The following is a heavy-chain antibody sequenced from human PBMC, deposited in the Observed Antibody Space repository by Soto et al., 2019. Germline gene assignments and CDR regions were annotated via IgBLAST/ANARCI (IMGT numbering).Heavy chain of an antibody. J-gene: IGHJ4*02. CDR2: INPNGGSI. Sequence: QVQLIQSGAEVKKPRASVKVSCKASGYTITRSYIHWVRQAPGQGLEWMAIINPNGGSINCAQKFQGRVTMTRDTSTSTVYMELSSLTSEDTAVYYCARSLMEGDYWCQGTLVTVSS. V-gene: IGHV1-46*03. D-gene: IGHD3-10*01. CDR1: GYTITRSY. CDR3: ARSLMEGDY.